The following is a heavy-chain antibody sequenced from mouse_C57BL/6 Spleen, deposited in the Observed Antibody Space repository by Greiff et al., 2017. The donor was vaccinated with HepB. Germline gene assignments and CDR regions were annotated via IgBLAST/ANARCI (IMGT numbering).Heavy chain of an antibody. D-gene: IGHD2-5*01. V-gene: IGHV1-64*01. J-gene: IGHJ4*01. Sequence: QVQLQQPGAELVKPGASVKLSCKASGYTFTSYWMHWVKQRPGQGLEWIGMIHPNSGSTNYNEKFKSKATLTVDKSSSTAYMQRSSLTSEDSAVYYCARGAYYSNPMDYWGQGTSVTVSS. CDR1: GYTFTSYW. CDR2: IHPNSGST. CDR3: ARGAYYSNPMDY.